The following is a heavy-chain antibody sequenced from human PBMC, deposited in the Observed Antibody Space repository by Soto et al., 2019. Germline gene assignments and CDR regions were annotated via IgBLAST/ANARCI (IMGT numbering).Heavy chain of an antibody. CDR3: ARHENFGGTLCSTGRWIDP. V-gene: IGHV4-59*08. D-gene: IGHD3-16*01. CDR2: VYYSGYT. J-gene: IGHJ5*02. Sequence: SETLSLTCTVSGGSINTYYWSWIRQAPGKGLEWIGYVYYSGYTDYNPSLNSRVIISVDTSKNQFSLRLTSVTAADTAIYYCARHENFGGTLCSTGRWIDPSGQGTLVTVSS. CDR1: GGSINTYY.